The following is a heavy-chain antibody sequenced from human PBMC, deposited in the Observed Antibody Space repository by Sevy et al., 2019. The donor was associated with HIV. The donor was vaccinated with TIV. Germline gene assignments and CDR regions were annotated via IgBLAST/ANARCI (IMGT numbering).Heavy chain of an antibody. CDR2: IKQDGSEK. CDR3: ARDYCIAAAVTVCWTRHYGMDV. CDR1: GFTFSSYW. D-gene: IGHD6-25*01. V-gene: IGHV3-7*01. J-gene: IGHJ6*02. Sequence: GGSLRLSCAASGFTFSSYWMSWVRQAPGKGLEWVANIKQDGSEKYYVDSVKGRFTISRDNAKNSLYLQMNSLRAEDTAVYYCARDYCIAAAVTVCWTRHYGMDVWGQGTTVTVSS.